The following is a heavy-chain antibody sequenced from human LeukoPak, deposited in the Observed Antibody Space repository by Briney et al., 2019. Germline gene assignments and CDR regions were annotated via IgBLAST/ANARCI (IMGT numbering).Heavy chain of an antibody. V-gene: IGHV4-39*02. D-gene: IGHD1-26*01. J-gene: IGHJ4*01. CDR3: ARDFGAMAVGDH. CDR1: GGSISSNSYY. CDR2: IYYSGST. Sequence: SSETLSLTCAVSGGSISSNSYYWGWIRQPPGKGLEWIGSIYYSGSTYYNPSLKSRVTISVDTPKNQFSLKLSSVTAADTAVYYCARDFGAMAVGDHWGHGILVTVSS.